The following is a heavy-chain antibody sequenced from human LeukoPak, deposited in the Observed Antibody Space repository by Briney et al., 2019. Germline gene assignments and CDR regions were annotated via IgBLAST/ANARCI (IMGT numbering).Heavy chain of an antibody. CDR1: GGTFSSYA. V-gene: IGHV1-69*05. J-gene: IGHJ4*02. CDR3: ARDSQDGGYLFDY. CDR2: IIPIFGTA. D-gene: IGHD3-22*01. Sequence: SVKVSCKATGGTFSSYAISWVRQAPGQGLEWMGRIIPIFGTANYAQKFQGRVTITTDESTSTAYMELSSLRSEDTAVYYCARDSQDGGYLFDYWGQGTLVTVSS.